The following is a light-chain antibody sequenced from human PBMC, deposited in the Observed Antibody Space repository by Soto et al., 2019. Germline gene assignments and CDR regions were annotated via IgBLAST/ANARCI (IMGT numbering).Light chain of an antibody. CDR1: QSITSY. V-gene: IGKV1-39*01. CDR2: AAS. J-gene: IGKJ2*01. CDR3: LQSYITPYT. Sequence: DIQMTQSPSSLSASVGDRVIITCRAGQSITSYLNWYQQKPGKAPKLLIYAASSLQSGVPSRFSGSGSGTDFTLTISSLQPEDFATYYWLQSYITPYTFGQGTKLEIK.